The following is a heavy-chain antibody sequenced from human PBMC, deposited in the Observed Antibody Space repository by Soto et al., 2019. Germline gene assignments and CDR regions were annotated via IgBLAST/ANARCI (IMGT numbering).Heavy chain of an antibody. Sequence: EVQLLDSGGGLVQPGESLRLSCAASGFTITSSAMSWVRQAPGKGLEWVSTTGISGRTTYYADSVKGRFTVSRDDSKNTLDLQMSSLRAGDTAVYYCATVHNTSRSFDYWGQGTPVTVSS. D-gene: IGHD1-20*01. CDR1: GFTITSSA. CDR3: ATVHNTSRSFDY. V-gene: IGHV3-23*01. CDR2: TGISGRTT. J-gene: IGHJ4*02.